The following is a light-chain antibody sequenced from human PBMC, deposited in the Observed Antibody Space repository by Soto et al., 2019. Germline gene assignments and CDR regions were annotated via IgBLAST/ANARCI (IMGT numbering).Light chain of an antibody. CDR3: QQYWT. V-gene: IGKV3-20*01. CDR1: QSVSSSY. Sequence: EIVLTQSPGTLSLSPGERATLSCRASQSVSSSYLAWYQQKPGQAPRLLIYGASSRATGIPDRFSGSGSGTDFTLTISRLEPEDFAVYYCQQYWTFGQGTKVEIE. J-gene: IGKJ1*01. CDR2: GAS.